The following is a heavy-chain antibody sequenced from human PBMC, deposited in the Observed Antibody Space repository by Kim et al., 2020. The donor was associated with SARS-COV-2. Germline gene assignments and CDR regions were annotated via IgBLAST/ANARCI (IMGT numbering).Heavy chain of an antibody. Sequence: ADSVKGRFNMSRDNTRNTLYLQMNSLGAEDTAVYYCAKAWLRGYYYYGMDVWGQGTTVTVSS. D-gene: IGHD3-22*01. CDR3: AKAWLRGYYYYGMDV. J-gene: IGHJ6*02. V-gene: IGHV3-33*06.